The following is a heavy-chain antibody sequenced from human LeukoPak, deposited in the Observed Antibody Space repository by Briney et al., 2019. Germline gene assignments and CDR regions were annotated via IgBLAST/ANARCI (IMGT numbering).Heavy chain of an antibody. D-gene: IGHD5-12*01. V-gene: IGHV3-23*01. CDR2: ISGSGGST. J-gene: IGHJ5*02. Sequence: GGSLRLSCAASGFTFRSYAMSWVRQAPGKGLEWVSGISGSGGSTYYADSVKGRFTISRDNSKNTLYLQMNSLRAEDTAVYYCANFPAGYGGYDWYWFDPWGQGTLVTVSS. CDR3: ANFPAGYGGYDWYWFDP. CDR1: GFTFRSYA.